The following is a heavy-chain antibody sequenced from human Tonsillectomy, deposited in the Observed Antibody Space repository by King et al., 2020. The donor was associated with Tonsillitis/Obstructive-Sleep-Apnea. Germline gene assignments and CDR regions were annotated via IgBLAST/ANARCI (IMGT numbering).Heavy chain of an antibody. CDR3: ARDGPTMRY. Sequence: VQLVESGGGLVQPGGSLRLSCAPSGFSFSSYDMSWVRQAPGKGLEWVSGISGSGGRTYYADSVKGRFAISRDNYKHTLYLQLNSLRAEDTAVYYCARDGPTMRYWGQGTLVTVSS. J-gene: IGHJ4*02. V-gene: IGHV3-23*04. CDR1: GFSFSSYD. CDR2: ISGSGGRT. D-gene: IGHD5-24*01.